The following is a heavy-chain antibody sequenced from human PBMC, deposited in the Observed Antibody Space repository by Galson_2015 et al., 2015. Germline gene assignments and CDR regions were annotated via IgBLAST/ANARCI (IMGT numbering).Heavy chain of an antibody. CDR2: ISYDGSNK. V-gene: IGHV3-30*01. CDR1: GFTFSSYA. Sequence: SLRLSCAASGFTFSSYAMHWVRQAPGKGLEWVAVISYDGSNKYYADSVKGRFTISRDNSKNTLYLQMNSLRAEDTAVYYCASWEDVDIGEEGEDYWGQGTLVTVSS. CDR3: ASWEDVDIGEEGEDY. D-gene: IGHD5-12*01. J-gene: IGHJ4*02.